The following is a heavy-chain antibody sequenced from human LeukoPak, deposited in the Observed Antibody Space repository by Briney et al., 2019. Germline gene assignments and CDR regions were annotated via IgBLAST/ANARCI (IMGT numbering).Heavy chain of an antibody. Sequence: GEALQISCKGSGYLFSTCWIAWVRQMPGKGLEWMGIVYPGDSGARYSPSFQGQVTMSAETSINTAYLQCSSLKASDTAIYYCARKSYYDRYQHAFDIWGQGTMVTVSS. CDR2: VYPGDSGA. D-gene: IGHD3-22*01. V-gene: IGHV5-51*01. CDR1: GYLFSTCW. CDR3: ARKSYYDRYQHAFDI. J-gene: IGHJ3*02.